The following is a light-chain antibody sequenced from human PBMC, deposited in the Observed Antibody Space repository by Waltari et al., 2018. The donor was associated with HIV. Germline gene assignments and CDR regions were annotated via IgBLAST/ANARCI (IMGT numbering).Light chain of an antibody. Sequence: YELTQPLSVSVALGQTARITCGGNNIGSKTVHWYQQKPRQAPVLVIYRDSNRPSGIPERFSGSNSGNTATLTISRAQAGDEADYYCQVWDSSTARVFGGGTKLTVL. CDR1: NIGSKT. CDR3: QVWDSSTARV. V-gene: IGLV3-9*01. CDR2: RDS. J-gene: IGLJ3*02.